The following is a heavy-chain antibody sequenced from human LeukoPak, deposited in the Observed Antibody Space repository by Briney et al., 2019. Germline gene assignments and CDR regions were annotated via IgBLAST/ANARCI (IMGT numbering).Heavy chain of an antibody. J-gene: IGHJ4*02. Sequence: ASVKVSCKASGYTXTDYYMHWVRQAPGQGLEWMGWINPNSGGTNYAQNFQGRVTMTRDTSISTAYMELSRLRSDDTAVYYCSVSAEAAGRFDYWGQGTLVTVSS. CDR1: GYTXTDYY. CDR3: SVSAEAAGRFDY. D-gene: IGHD6-13*01. V-gene: IGHV1-2*02. CDR2: INPNSGGT.